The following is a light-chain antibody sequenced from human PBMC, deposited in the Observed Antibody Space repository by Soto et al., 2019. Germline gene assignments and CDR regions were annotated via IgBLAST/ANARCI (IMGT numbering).Light chain of an antibody. CDR2: DVS. CDR3: SSYTSSSTVV. Sequence: QSALTQPASVSGFPGQSITISCTGTSSDVGGYNYVSWYQQHPGKAPKLMIYDVSNRPSGVSNRFSGSKSGNTSSLTISWLQAEDEADYYCSSYTSSSTVVFGGGTKVTVL. CDR1: SSDVGGYNY. J-gene: IGLJ2*01. V-gene: IGLV2-14*01.